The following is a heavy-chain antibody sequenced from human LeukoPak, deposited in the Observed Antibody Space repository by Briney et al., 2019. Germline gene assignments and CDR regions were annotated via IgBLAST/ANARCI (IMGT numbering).Heavy chain of an antibody. CDR2: IYYSGST. V-gene: IGHV4-39*01. CDR1: GGSISSSSYY. D-gene: IGHD2-2*01. Sequence: PSETLSLTCTVSGGSISSSSYYWGWIRQPPGKGLEWIGSIYYSGSTYYNPSLKSRVTISVDTSKNQFSLKLSSVTAADTAVYYCARAGGEIVVVPAALIEFDPWGQGTLVTVSS. CDR3: ARAGGEIVVVPAALIEFDP. J-gene: IGHJ5*02.